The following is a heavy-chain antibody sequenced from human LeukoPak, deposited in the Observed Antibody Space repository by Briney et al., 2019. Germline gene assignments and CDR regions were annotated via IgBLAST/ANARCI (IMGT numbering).Heavy chain of an antibody. V-gene: IGHV4-30-4*08. J-gene: IGHJ4*02. CDR2: IYYSGST. D-gene: IGHD5-18*01. Sequence: PSQTLSLTCTVSGGSISSGDYYWSWIRQPPGKGLEWIGYIYYSGSTYYNPSLKSRVTISVDTSKNQFSLKLSSVTAADTAVYYCARDHSYGGYFDYWGQGPLVTVSS. CDR3: ARDHSYGGYFDY. CDR1: GGSISSGDYY.